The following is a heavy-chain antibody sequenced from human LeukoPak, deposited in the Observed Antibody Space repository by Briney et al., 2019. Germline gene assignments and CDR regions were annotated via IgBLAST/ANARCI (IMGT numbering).Heavy chain of an antibody. D-gene: IGHD3-3*01. J-gene: IGHJ4*02. CDR1: GFTFSDYS. V-gene: IGHV3-21*01. CDR3: ARGPLSDFWSGYYTAY. CDR2: ISSSSSYM. Sequence: PGGSLRLSCAASGFTFSDYSMNWVRQAPGKGLEWVSSISSSSSYMKYAESVRGRFTISRDNAKNSLYLQMNSLRAEDTAVYYCARGPLSDFWSGYYTAYWGQGTLVTVSS.